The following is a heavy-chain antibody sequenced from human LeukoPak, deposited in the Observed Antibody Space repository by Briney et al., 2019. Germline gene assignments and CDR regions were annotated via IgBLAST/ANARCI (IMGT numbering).Heavy chain of an antibody. D-gene: IGHD3-22*01. Sequence: SETLSLTCAVSGGSISSSNWWSWVRQPPGKGLEWIGEIYHSGSTNYNPSLRSRVTISVDKSKNQFSLKLSSVTAADTAVYYCARGRPTYYYDSSGYQTIFDYWGQGTLVTVSS. CDR3: ARGRPTYYYDSSGYQTIFDY. V-gene: IGHV4-4*02. CDR2: IYHSGST. CDR1: GGSISSSNW. J-gene: IGHJ4*02.